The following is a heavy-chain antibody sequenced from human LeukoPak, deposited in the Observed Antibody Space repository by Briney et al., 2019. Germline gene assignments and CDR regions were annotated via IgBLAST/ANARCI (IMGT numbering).Heavy chain of an antibody. Sequence: SETLSLTCTVSGGSISSGGYYWSWIRQHPGKGLEWIGYIYYSGSTYYNPSLKSRVTIFVDTSKNQFSLKLSSVTAADTAVYYCQSRYLEWLLDYWGQGTLVTVSS. CDR1: GGSISSGGYY. CDR3: QSRYLEWLLDY. D-gene: IGHD3-3*01. J-gene: IGHJ4*02. CDR2: IYYSGST. V-gene: IGHV4-31*08.